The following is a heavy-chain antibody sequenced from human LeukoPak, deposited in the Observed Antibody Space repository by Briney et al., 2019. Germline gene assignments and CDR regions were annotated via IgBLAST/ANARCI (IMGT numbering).Heavy chain of an antibody. CDR1: GFTFSSYW. D-gene: IGHD5-18*01. CDR3: ARHLSGITGYTYGRGIDY. J-gene: IGHJ4*02. Sequence: GGSLRLSCAASGFTFSSYWMSRVRQAPGKGLEWVANIKKDGSEKYYVDSVKGRFTISRDNAKTLLYLQMNSLRAEDTAVYYCARHLSGITGYTYGRGIDYWGQGTLVTVSS. CDR2: IKKDGSEK. V-gene: IGHV3-7*01.